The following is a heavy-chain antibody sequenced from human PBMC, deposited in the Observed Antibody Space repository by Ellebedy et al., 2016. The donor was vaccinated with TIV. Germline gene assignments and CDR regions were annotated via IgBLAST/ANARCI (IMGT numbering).Heavy chain of an antibody. CDR2: IYYTGVT. Sequence: SETLSLXXTVSGGSISSYYWSWIRQPPGKGLEWIGYIYYTGVTNYNPSLKSRVTMTMDTSKSHFSLKLSSVTAADTAVYYCARKLLSMSHVFDIWGQGTMVTVSS. CDR3: ARKLLSMSHVFDI. CDR1: GGSISSYY. D-gene: IGHD2/OR15-2a*01. J-gene: IGHJ3*02. V-gene: IGHV4-59*01.